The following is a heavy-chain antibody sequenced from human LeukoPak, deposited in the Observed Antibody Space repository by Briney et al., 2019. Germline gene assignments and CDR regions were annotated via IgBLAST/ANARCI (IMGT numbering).Heavy chain of an antibody. CDR1: GYSFTNYW. Sequence: GESLKISCKGSGYSFTNYWIGWVRQMPGKGLEWMGIIYPGDSDTRCSPPFQGQVTISVDESISTAYLQWSRLKASDTAMYYCARGRNYYDGCRYYYESSYDAFDIWGQGTMVTVSS. CDR3: ARGRNYYDGCRYYYESSYDAFDI. D-gene: IGHD3-22*01. J-gene: IGHJ3*02. CDR2: IYPGDSDT. V-gene: IGHV5-51*01.